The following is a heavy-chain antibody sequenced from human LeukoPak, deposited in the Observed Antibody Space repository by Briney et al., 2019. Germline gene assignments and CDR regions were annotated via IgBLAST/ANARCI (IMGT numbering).Heavy chain of an antibody. CDR2: ISWNSGSI. CDR3: YIAVAGTALDY. V-gene: IGHV3-9*01. Sequence: PGGSLRLSCAASGFTFDDYARHWVRQAPGKGLEWVSGISWNSGSIGYADSVKGRFTISRDNAKNSLYLQMNSLRAEDTALYYCYIAVAGTALDYWGQGTLVTVSS. J-gene: IGHJ4*02. D-gene: IGHD6-19*01. CDR1: GFTFDDYA.